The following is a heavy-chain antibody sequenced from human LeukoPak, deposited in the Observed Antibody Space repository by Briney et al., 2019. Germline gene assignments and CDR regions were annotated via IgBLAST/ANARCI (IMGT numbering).Heavy chain of an antibody. CDR3: ARSSLGTITAGPFDY. Sequence: ASVTVSCKASGYTFSSYGIAWVRQAPGQRLEWMGWISGYNGNTNYAQKLQGRVSMTTDTSTTTAYMELRSLTSDDTALYYCARSSLGTITAGPFDYWGQGTLVTVSS. D-gene: IGHD5-12*01. J-gene: IGHJ4*02. V-gene: IGHV1-18*01. CDR2: ISGYNGNT. CDR1: GYTFSSYG.